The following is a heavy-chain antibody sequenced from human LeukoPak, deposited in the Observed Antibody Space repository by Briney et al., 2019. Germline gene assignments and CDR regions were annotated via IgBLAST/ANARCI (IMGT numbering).Heavy chain of an antibody. CDR1: GYTFTAYY. CDR3: AREGTLWFGELLSHSPYYYYYYMDV. J-gene: IGHJ6*03. CDR2: INPNSGGT. D-gene: IGHD3-10*01. Sequence: ASVKVSCKPSGYTFTAYYMHWVRQAPGQGLEWMGWINPNSGGTNYAQKFQGRVTMTRDTSISTAYMELSRLRSDDTAVYYCAREGTLWFGELLSHSPYYYYYYMDVWGKGTTVTISS. V-gene: IGHV1-2*02.